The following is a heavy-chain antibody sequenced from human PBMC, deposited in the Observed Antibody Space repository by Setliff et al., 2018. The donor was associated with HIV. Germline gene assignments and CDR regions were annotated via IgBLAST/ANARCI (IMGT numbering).Heavy chain of an antibody. D-gene: IGHD3-3*01. Sequence: GGSLRLSCAASGFTFSSYGMHWVRQAPGKGLEWVAFTHYDGSNEYYADSVKGRFTISRDNAKNSLYLQMNSLTAEDTAVYYCARDVSWRVRTYIDYWGQGALVTVSS. CDR3: ARDVSWRVRTYIDY. V-gene: IGHV3-30*02. CDR1: GFTFSSYG. CDR2: THYDGSNE. J-gene: IGHJ4*02.